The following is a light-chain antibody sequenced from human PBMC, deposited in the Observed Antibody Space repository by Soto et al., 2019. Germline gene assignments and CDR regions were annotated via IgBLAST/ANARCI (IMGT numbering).Light chain of an antibody. Sequence: QSVLTQPHSESGSPGQSVTISCTGTSSDVGGYNYVSWYQQHPGKAPKLMIYDVSKRPSGVPDRFSGSKSGNTASLTISGLQAEDEADYYCCSYAGSYTFAVFGGGTKVTV. J-gene: IGLJ2*01. V-gene: IGLV2-11*01. CDR2: DVS. CDR1: SSDVGGYNY. CDR3: CSYAGSYTFAV.